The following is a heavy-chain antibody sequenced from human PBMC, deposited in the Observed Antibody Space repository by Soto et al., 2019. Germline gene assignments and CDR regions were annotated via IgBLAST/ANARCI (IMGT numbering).Heavy chain of an antibody. D-gene: IGHD3-16*01. CDR3: ARGLGGTYYYYGMDV. CDR1: GGSISSYY. Sequence: SETLSLTCTVSGGSISSYYWSWIRQPPGKGLEWIGYIYYSGSTNYNPSLKSRVTISVDTSKNQFSLRLSSVTAADTAVYYCARGLGGTYYYYGMDVWGQGTTVTVSS. V-gene: IGHV4-59*12. J-gene: IGHJ6*02. CDR2: IYYSGST.